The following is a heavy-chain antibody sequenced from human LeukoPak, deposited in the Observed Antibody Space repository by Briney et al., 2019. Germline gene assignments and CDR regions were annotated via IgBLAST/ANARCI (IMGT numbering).Heavy chain of an antibody. J-gene: IGHJ4*02. D-gene: IGHD3-22*01. Sequence: PGGSLRLSCAASGFTFSDYYMSWIGQAPGKGLEGVSYISSSGSTIYYADSVKGRFTISRDNAKNSLYLQMNSLRAEDTAVYYCARDAYYDSSGYLKYWGQGTLVTVSS. CDR3: ARDAYYDSSGYLKY. CDR1: GFTFSDYY. CDR2: ISSSGSTI. V-gene: IGHV3-11*04.